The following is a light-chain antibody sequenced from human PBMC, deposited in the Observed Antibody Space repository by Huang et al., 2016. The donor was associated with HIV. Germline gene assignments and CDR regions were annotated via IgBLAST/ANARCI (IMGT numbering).Light chain of an antibody. V-gene: IGKV4-1*01. CDR1: QSLVHQSDGKNF. CDR3: QQSYGRQPT. CDR2: WAS. Sequence: IVMTQSPQSLAVSLGERATIACKSSQSLVHQSDGKNFLAWYQQKPGHSPKWLIYWASARESGVPARFSGRGSGTNFTLTINNVQPEDVATYFCQQSYGRQPTFGQGTKV. J-gene: IGKJ1*01.